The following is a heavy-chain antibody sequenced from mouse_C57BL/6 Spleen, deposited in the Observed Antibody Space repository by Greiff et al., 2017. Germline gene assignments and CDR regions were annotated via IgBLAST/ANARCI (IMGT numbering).Heavy chain of an antibody. V-gene: IGHV1-69*01. CDR3: ARGGAQAGPFAY. D-gene: IGHD3-2*02. Sequence: QVQLQQPGAELVMPGASVKLSCKASGYTFTSYWMHWVKQRPGQGLEWIGEIDPSDSYTNYNQKFKGKSTLTVDKSSSTAYMQLSSLTSEDSAVYYCARGGAQAGPFAYWGQGTLVTVSA. J-gene: IGHJ3*01. CDR2: IDPSDSYT. CDR1: GYTFTSYW.